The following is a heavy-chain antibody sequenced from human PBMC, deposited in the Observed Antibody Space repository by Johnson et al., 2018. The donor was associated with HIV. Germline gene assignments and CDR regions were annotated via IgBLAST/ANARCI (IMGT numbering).Heavy chain of an antibody. V-gene: IGHV3-7*04. D-gene: IGHD3-16*01. CDR1: GFTFSNYW. CDR3: ARGRGALDI. Sequence: VQLVESGGGLVQPGGSLRLSCAASGFTFSNYWMTWVRQAPGKGLEWVANINQDGSETYSVDSVKGRFTLSRDNARSSLFLQMNSLRVEDTAIYYCARGRGALDIWGQGTMVTVSS. J-gene: IGHJ3*02. CDR2: INQDGSET.